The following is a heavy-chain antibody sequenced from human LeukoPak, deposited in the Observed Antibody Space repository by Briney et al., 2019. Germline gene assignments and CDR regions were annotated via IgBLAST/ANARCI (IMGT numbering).Heavy chain of an antibody. Sequence: SETLSLTCTVSGGSISSYYWSWIRQPAGKGLEWIGRIYTSGSTNYNPSLKSRVTISVDTSKNQFSLKLSSVTAADTAVYYCASPGIAVAGRRLFDYWGQGTLVTVSS. V-gene: IGHV4-4*07. CDR2: IYTSGST. CDR1: GGSISSYY. J-gene: IGHJ4*02. CDR3: ASPGIAVAGRRLFDY. D-gene: IGHD6-19*01.